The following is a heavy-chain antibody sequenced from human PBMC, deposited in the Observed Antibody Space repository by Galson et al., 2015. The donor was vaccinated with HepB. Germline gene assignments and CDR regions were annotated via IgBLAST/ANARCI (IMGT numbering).Heavy chain of an antibody. CDR3: ARQTITADGTFFFDY. V-gene: IGHV2-70D*14. CDR1: GFSFTTGGMR. CDR2: IDWDDNK. D-gene: IGHD6-13*01. Sequence: PALVKPTQTLTLTCTFSGFSFTTGGMRVSWIRQPPGKALEWLARIDWDDNKVYSTSLKTRLTISKDTSKYQVVLTMTNMGPVDTATYYCARQTITADGTFFFDYWGQGTLVTVSS. J-gene: IGHJ4*02.